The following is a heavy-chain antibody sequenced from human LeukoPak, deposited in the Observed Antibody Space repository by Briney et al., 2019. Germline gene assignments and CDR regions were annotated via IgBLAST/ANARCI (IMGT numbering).Heavy chain of an antibody. CDR2: IYHSGST. D-gene: IGHD6-13*01. CDR3: TRQLGYSSIWVHAFNS. V-gene: IGHV4-38-2*01. Sequence: PSETLSLICAVSGYSISSGYYWGWIRQPPGKGQEWIGSIYHSGSTYYNPSLKSRVTISVDTSKNQFSLKLSSLTAADTAVYYCTRQLGYSSIWVHAFNSWGQGTMVTVSS. CDR1: GYSISSGYY. J-gene: IGHJ3*02.